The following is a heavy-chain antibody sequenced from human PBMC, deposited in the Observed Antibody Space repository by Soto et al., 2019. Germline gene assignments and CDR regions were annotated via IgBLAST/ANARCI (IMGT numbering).Heavy chain of an antibody. D-gene: IGHD6-13*01. CDR2: IYYTGTT. J-gene: IGHJ6*02. CDR1: GSPISDNY. CDR3: RRSSRYSTDV. Sequence: SETLSLTCTVSGSPISDNYWSWFRQAPGQGLEWVGYIYYTGTTTYHPSLKSRVTISLDTSKSQFSLILSSVTAADTAVYYCRRSSRYSTDVWGQGTTVTVSS. V-gene: IGHV4-59*08.